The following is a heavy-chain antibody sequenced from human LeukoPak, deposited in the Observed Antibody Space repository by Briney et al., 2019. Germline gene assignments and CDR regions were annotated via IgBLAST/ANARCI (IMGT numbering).Heavy chain of an antibody. V-gene: IGHV3-48*04. CDR3: ARGFRDGDYYYYGMDV. CDR2: ISSSSSTI. CDR1: GFTFSSYS. D-gene: IGHD3-10*01. Sequence: PGGSLRLSCAASGFTFSSYSMNWVRQAPGKGLEWVSYISSSSSTIYYADSVKGRFTISRDNAKNSLYLQMNSLRAEDTAVYYCARGFRDGDYYYYGMDVWGQGTTVTVSS. J-gene: IGHJ6*02.